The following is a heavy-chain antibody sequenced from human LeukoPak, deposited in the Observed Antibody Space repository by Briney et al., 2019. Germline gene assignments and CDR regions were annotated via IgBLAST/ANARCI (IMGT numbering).Heavy chain of an antibody. CDR2: MNPNSGNT. CDR1: GYTFTSYA. J-gene: IGHJ3*02. CDR3: ATIRRNIVVVVAANEDAFDI. V-gene: IGHV1-8*01. D-gene: IGHD2-15*01. Sequence: ASVKVSCKASGYTFTSYAINWVRQATGQGLEWMGWMNPNSGNTAYAQKFQGRVTMTRDTSISTAYMELSSLRSEDTAVYYCATIRRNIVVVVAANEDAFDIWGQGTMVTVSS.